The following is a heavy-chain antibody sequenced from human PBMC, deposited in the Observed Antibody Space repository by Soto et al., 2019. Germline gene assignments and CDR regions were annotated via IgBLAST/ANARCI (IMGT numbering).Heavy chain of an antibody. V-gene: IGHV3-23*01. Sequence: EVHLLESGGGLVQPGDSLRLSCGASGFTFSSCVMSWVRQAPGKGLEWVSCITDSGTGTYYADSVKGRFTISRDNSKNTMYLQMNNLRAEDTGVYYCAKGLINGRWYAADWGQGTLVTVSS. J-gene: IGHJ4*02. CDR2: ITDSGTGT. CDR1: GFTFSSCV. D-gene: IGHD6-13*01. CDR3: AKGLINGRWYAAD.